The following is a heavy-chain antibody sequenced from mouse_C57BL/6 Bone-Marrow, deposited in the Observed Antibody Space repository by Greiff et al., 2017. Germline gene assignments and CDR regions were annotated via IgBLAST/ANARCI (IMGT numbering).Heavy chain of an antibody. J-gene: IGHJ1*03. CDR1: GYTFTSYD. Sequence: VQLQQSGPELVKPGASVKLSCKASGYTFTSYDINWVKQRPGQGLEWIGWIYPRGGSTKYNEKFKGKATLTVDTSSSTAYMELHSLTSEDSAVFFCARIEFDCSSGDWYFDIWGTGTTVTVSS. D-gene: IGHD1-1*01. CDR3: ARIEFDCSSGDWYFDI. V-gene: IGHV1-85*01. CDR2: IYPRGGST.